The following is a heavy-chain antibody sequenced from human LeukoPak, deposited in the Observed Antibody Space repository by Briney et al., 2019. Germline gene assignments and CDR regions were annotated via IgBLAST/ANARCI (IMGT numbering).Heavy chain of an antibody. J-gene: IGHJ3*02. V-gene: IGHV3-48*04. CDR2: ISGSSSTI. Sequence: GGSLRLSCAASGFTFSSYSMNWVRQAPGKGLEWVSYISGSSSTIYYADSVKGRFTISRDNAKNSLYLQMSSLRAADTAVYYCATLDAFDTWGQGTMVTVSS. CDR1: GFTFSSYS. CDR3: ATLDAFDT.